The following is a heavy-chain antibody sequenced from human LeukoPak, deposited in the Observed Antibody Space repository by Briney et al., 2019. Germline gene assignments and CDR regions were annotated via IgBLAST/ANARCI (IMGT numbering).Heavy chain of an antibody. Sequence: ASVKVSCKASGYTFTSYDINWVRQATGQGLEWMGWMNPNSGNTGYAQKFQGRVTMTRNTSISTAYIELSSLRSEDTAVYYCARGGLYYGSGSSYGMDVWGQGTTVTVSS. CDR1: GYTFTSYD. J-gene: IGHJ6*02. CDR2: MNPNSGNT. D-gene: IGHD3-10*01. V-gene: IGHV1-8*01. CDR3: ARGGLYYGSGSSYGMDV.